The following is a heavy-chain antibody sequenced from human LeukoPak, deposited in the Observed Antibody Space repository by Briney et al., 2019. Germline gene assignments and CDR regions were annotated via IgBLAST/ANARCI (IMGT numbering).Heavy chain of an antibody. D-gene: IGHD1-26*01. CDR2: ISGSGGST. CDR1: GFTFSSYA. Sequence: GGFLRLSCAASGFTFSSYALSWVRQAPGKGLEWVSAISGSGGSTYHADSVKGRFTISRDNSKNTLYLQMNSLRAEDTAVYYCAREGRDYYFDYWGQGTLVTVSS. V-gene: IGHV3-23*01. J-gene: IGHJ4*02. CDR3: AREGRDYYFDY.